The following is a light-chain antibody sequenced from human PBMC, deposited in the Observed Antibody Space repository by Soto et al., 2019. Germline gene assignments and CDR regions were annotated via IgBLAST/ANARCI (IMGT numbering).Light chain of an antibody. V-gene: IGLV2-23*02. CDR2: EVS. Sequence: QSVLTQPASVSGSPGQSINISCTGTSSDVGGYNYVSWYQQHPGKAPKLMIYEVSKRPSGVSNRFSGSKSGNTASLTISGLQAEDEADYYCCSYAGSSTFVFGTGTKVTVL. J-gene: IGLJ1*01. CDR3: CSYAGSSTFV. CDR1: SSDVGGYNY.